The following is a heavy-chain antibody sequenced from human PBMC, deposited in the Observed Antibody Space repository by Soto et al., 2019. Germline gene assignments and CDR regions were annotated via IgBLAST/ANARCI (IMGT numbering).Heavy chain of an antibody. D-gene: IGHD3-10*01. V-gene: IGHV4-4*02. J-gene: IGHJ4*02. Sequence: SETLSLTCAVSGVSLTSANWWTWVRQSPQRGLEYIGETFHDGTANYYPSFERRVAMSVDTSRNQFSLKLTSVTAADTAVYFCARLVYDTRLNYMYFDFWGPGTLVTVSS. CDR1: GVSLTSANW. CDR3: ARLVYDTRLNYMYFDF. CDR2: TFHDGTA.